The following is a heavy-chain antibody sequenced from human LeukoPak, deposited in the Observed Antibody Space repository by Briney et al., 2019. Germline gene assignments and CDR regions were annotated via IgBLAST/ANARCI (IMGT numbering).Heavy chain of an antibody. CDR2: INHSGST. V-gene: IGHV4-34*01. CDR1: GFIFSSYR. Sequence: GSLRLSCAASGFIFSSYRMNWVRQAPGKGLEWIGEINHSGSTNYNPSLKSRVTISVDTSKNQFSLKLSSVTAADTAVYYCARGPRYSAGGRYFQHWGQGTLVTVSS. J-gene: IGHJ1*01. D-gene: IGHD6-13*01. CDR3: ARGPRYSAGGRYFQH.